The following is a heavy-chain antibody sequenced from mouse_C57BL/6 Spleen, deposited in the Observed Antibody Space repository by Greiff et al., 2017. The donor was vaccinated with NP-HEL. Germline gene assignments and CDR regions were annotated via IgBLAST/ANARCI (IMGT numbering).Heavy chain of an antibody. CDR1: GYTFTSYW. Sequence: QVHVKQPGAELVKPGASVKMSCKASGYTFTSYWITWVKQRPGQGLEWIGDIYPGSGSTNYNEKFKSKATLTVDTSSSTAYMQLSSLTSEDSAVYYCARTGWLLRYFDVWGTGTTVTVSS. J-gene: IGHJ1*03. CDR2: IYPGSGST. CDR3: ARTGWLLRYFDV. V-gene: IGHV1-55*01. D-gene: IGHD2-3*01.